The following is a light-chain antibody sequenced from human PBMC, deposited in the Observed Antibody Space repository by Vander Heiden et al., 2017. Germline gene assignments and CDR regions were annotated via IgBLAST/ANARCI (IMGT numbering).Light chain of an antibody. V-gene: IGKV2-28*01. CDR3: MQSRQIPLT. CDR1: QSLLHDNGYND. J-gene: IGKJ4*01. Sequence: EIVLTQSPVSLPVPPGESASMSCRASQSLLHDNGYNDLAWYRQKPGQSPQLLIYLGFTRPSGVPDRFTGSGSGRDFTLKISKVEAADVGVYYCMQSRQIPLTFGGGT. CDR2: LGF.